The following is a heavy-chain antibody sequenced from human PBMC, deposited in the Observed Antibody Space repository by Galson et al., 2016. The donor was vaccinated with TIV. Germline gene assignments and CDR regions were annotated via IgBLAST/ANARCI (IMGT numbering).Heavy chain of an antibody. CDR3: ARQGYRYDSWGAEGLFDY. J-gene: IGHJ4*02. CDR2: IYPGDSDT. D-gene: IGHD5-18*01. CDR1: GNTFNGYW. Sequence: QSGAEVKKPGESLKISCKGSGNTFNGYWIGWVRQMPGKGPEWIGIIYPGDSDTRYSPSFQGQVTISADKSINTAYLQWSSLKASDTAMYYCARQGYRYDSWGAEGLFDYWGQGTLVTVSS. V-gene: IGHV5-51*01.